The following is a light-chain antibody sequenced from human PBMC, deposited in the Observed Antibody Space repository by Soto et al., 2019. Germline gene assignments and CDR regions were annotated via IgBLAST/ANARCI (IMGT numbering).Light chain of an antibody. CDR1: QSVSSY. V-gene: IGKV3-20*01. CDR3: QQYGGSPPT. J-gene: IGKJ1*01. CDR2: GAS. Sequence: EIVLTQSPGTLSLSPGERGTLSCRASQSVSSYLAWYQQKPGQAPRLLIHGASTRATGIPDRFSGSGSGTDFTLTISRLEPEDFAVYYCQQYGGSPPTFGQGTKVEIK.